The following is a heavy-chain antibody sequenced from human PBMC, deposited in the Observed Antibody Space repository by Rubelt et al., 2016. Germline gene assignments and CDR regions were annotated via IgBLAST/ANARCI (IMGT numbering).Heavy chain of an antibody. J-gene: IGHJ6*02. Sequence: FAMHWVRQAPGKGLEWVSVISYDGKNKYYADSVEGRFTISRDNSKSTLYLQMNSLRPEDTAVYYCARDVIPYYYYGMDVWGQGTTVTVSS. CDR1: FA. D-gene: IGHD3-16*02. CDR3: ARDVIPYYYYGMDV. V-gene: IGHV3-30*04. CDR2: ISYDGKNK.